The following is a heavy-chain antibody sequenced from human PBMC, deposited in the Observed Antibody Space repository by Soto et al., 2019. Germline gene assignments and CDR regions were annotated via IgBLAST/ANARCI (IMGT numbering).Heavy chain of an antibody. D-gene: IGHD4-17*01. CDR2: ISAYNGNT. Sequence: ASVNVSCKASGYTFTSYGISWVRQAPGQGLEWMGWISAYNGNTNYAQKLQGRVTMTTETSPSTAYMELRGLGSDDTAVYYCARGGPYGASLHFDYWGQGTLVTVSS. J-gene: IGHJ4*02. CDR3: ARGGPYGASLHFDY. V-gene: IGHV1-18*01. CDR1: GYTFTSYG.